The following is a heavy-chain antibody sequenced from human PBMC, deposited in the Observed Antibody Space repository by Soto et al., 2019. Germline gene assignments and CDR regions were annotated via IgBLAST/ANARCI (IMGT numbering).Heavy chain of an antibody. V-gene: IGHV4-61*01. J-gene: IGHJ5*02. D-gene: IGHD2-15*01. Sequence: QVQLQESGPGLVKPSETLSLTCTVSGGSVSSPTYYWSWIRQPPGKGLEWIGYMYYSGSTNYNPSLKSRVTISLDTAKDQFSLKLSYVTAADTAVYYCAGWRGHVNNWFDPWGQGTLVTVSS. CDR2: MYYSGST. CDR3: AGWRGHVNNWFDP. CDR1: GGSVSSPTYY.